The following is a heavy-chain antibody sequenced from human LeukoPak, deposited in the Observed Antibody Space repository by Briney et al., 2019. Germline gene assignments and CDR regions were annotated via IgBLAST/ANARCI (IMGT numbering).Heavy chain of an antibody. J-gene: IGHJ4*02. CDR3: AKRDDSGGNLVDL. D-gene: IGHD3-22*01. CDR2: IYHSGST. V-gene: IGHV4-39*02. CDR1: GGSIRSGSHY. Sequence: SETLSLTCTVSGGSIRSGSHYWVWIRQPPGKGLEWIGSIYHSGSTYYNSSLENRVTISIDTSKNHFSLRLRSLSAADTSVYYCAKRDDSGGNLVDLWGQGTLVTVSS.